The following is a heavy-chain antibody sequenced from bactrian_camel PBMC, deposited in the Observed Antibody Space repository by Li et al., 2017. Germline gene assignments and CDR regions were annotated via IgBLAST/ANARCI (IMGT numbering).Heavy chain of an antibody. CDR1: GFTFSSYY. Sequence: HVQLVESGGGLVQPGGSLRLSCAASGFTFSSYYMSWVRQAPGKGLEWVSDIYTDGRSPDYADPVKGRFTISQDNAGNTVYLQMNSLKPEDTVVYYCPAPIASMRDRLQLNPGDPGHRL. J-gene: IGHJ4*01. D-gene: IGHD4*01. V-gene: IGHV3S5*01. CDR2: IYTDGRSP.